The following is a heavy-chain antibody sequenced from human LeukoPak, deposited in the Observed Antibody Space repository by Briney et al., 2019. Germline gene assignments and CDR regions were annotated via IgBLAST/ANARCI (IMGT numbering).Heavy chain of an antibody. J-gene: IGHJ4*02. D-gene: IGHD3-9*01. CDR1: GFTVSSYY. V-gene: IGHV3-15*01. CDR2: IKSKTDGGTT. Sequence: GGSLRLSCAASGFTVSSYYMNWVRQAPGKGLEWVGRIKSKTDGGTTDYAAPVKGRFTISRDESKNTLYLQMNSLKTEDTAVYYFTSKTYYDILTGYSGFDYWGRGTLVTVSS. CDR3: TSKTYYDILTGYSGFDY.